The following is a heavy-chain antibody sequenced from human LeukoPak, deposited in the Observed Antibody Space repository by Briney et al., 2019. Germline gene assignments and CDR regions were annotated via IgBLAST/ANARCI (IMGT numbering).Heavy chain of an antibody. CDR2: IKEDGSEK. CDR1: EFTFSRYW. Sequence: GVSLRLSCTASEFTFSRYWMSWVRQAPGKGLEWVANIKEDGSEKYYVDSVKGRFTISRDNAKNSLYLQMNSLRAEDTAVYYCAGRIFDIWGQGTMVTVSS. CDR3: AGRIFDI. D-gene: IGHD1-26*01. V-gene: IGHV3-7*01. J-gene: IGHJ3*02.